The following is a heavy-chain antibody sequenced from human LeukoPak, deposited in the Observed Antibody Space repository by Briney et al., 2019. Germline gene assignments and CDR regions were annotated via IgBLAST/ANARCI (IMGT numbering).Heavy chain of an antibody. D-gene: IGHD3-3*01. CDR1: GFTFSSYS. V-gene: IGHV3-48*01. Sequence: GGSLRLSCAASGFTFSSYSMNWVRQAPGKGLEWVSYISSSSSTIYYADSVKGRFTIFRDNAKNSLYLQMNSLRAEDTAVYYCAGEVRFLSFDYWGQGTLVTVSS. J-gene: IGHJ4*02. CDR2: ISSSSSTI. CDR3: AGEVRFLSFDY.